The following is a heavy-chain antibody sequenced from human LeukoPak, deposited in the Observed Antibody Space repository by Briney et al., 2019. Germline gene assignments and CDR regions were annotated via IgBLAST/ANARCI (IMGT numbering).Heavy chain of an antibody. Sequence: GGSLRLSCAASGFTFSSYSMNWVRQAPGKGLEWVSYISSSSSTIYYADSVKGRFTISRDNAKNSLYLQMNSLRDEDTAVYYCARDLPYYYDSSAYYSYYYGMDVWGQGTTVTVSS. CDR2: ISSSSSTI. D-gene: IGHD3-22*01. CDR3: ARDLPYYYDSSAYYSYYYGMDV. J-gene: IGHJ6*02. V-gene: IGHV3-48*02. CDR1: GFTFSSYS.